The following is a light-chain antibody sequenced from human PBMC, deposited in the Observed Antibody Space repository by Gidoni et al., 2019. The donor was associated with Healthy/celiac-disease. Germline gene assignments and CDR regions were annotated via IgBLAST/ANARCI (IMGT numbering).Light chain of an antibody. J-gene: IGKJ2*04. Sequence: IQMTQSPSSLSAAVGDRVTITCRASQRISSYLNWYQQKPGKAPKLLIYAASSLQSGVPSRFSGSGSGTDFTLTISSLQPEDFATYYCQQSYSTRCSFGQGTKLEIK. CDR2: AAS. CDR1: QRISSY. V-gene: IGKV1-39*01. CDR3: QQSYSTRCS.